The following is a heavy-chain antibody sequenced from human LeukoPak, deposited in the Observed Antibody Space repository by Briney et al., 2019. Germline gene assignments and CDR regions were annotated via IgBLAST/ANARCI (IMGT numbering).Heavy chain of an antibody. CDR2: INPNSGGT. CDR3: AREGVLLWFGELLSARGYYYYMDV. D-gene: IGHD3-10*01. Sequence: ASVKVSCKASGYTFSNYGLSWVRQAPGQGLEWMGWINPNSGGTNYAQKFQGRVTMTRDTSISTAYMELSRLRSDDTAVYYCAREGVLLWFGELLSARGYYYYMDVWGKGTTVTISS. CDR1: GYTFSNYG. J-gene: IGHJ6*03. V-gene: IGHV1-2*02.